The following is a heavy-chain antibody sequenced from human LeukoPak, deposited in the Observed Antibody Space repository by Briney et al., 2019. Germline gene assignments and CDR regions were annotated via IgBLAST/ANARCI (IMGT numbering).Heavy chain of an antibody. Sequence: SETLSLTCTVSGGSISSYYWNWIRQPPGKGLEWIGYIYYSGSTNYNPSLKSRVTISVDTSKNQFSLKLSSVTAADTAVYHCARWVVSSGWYYFDYWGQGTLVTVSS. CDR2: IYYSGST. CDR3: ARWVVSSGWYYFDY. D-gene: IGHD6-19*01. J-gene: IGHJ4*02. V-gene: IGHV4-59*08. CDR1: GGSISSYY.